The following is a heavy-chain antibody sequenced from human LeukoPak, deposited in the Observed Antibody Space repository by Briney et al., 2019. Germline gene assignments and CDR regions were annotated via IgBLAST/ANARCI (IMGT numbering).Heavy chain of an antibody. Sequence: PSETLSLTCTVSGGSISSGGYYWSWIRQHPGKGLEWIGYIYYSGSTYYNPSLKSRVTISVDTSKNQFSLKLSSVTAADTAVYYCARDRLTSEGGPWRWFDPWGQGTLVTVSS. CDR2: IYYSGST. CDR1: GGSISSGGYY. J-gene: IGHJ5*02. D-gene: IGHD1-1*01. V-gene: IGHV4-31*03. CDR3: ARDRLTSEGGPWRWFDP.